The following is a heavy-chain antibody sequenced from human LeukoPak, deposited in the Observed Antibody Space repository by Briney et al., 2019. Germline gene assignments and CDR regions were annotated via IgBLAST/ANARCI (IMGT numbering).Heavy chain of an antibody. D-gene: IGHD3-10*01. CDR3: ARRQRITMVRGVINWFDP. Sequence: GAALQISCQGAGSILTSYWIGWVRQLPGKGLEWMGITYPGDSDTRYSPSCEGQVTISADKSISTAFLQWSSLKASDTTMYYCARRQRITMVRGVINWFDPWGQGTLVTVSS. CDR2: TYPGDSDT. J-gene: IGHJ5*02. CDR1: GSILTSYW. V-gene: IGHV5-51*01.